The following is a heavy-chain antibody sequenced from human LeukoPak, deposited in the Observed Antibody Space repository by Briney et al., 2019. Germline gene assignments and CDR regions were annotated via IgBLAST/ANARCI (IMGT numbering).Heavy chain of an antibody. V-gene: IGHV3-23*01. Sequence: GGSLRLSCAASGFTFSSYAMSWVRQAPGKGLEWVSAISGSGGSTYYADSVKGRFTISRDNSKNTLYLQTNSLRAEDTAVYYCAKKPRLFIGYWYFDLWGRGTLVTVSS. D-gene: IGHD1-26*01. CDR3: AKKPRLFIGYWYFDL. J-gene: IGHJ2*01. CDR2: ISGSGGST. CDR1: GFTFSSYA.